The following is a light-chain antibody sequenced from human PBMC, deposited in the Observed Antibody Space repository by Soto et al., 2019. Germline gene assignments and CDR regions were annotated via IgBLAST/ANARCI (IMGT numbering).Light chain of an antibody. V-gene: IGLV2-14*01. CDR1: SSDVGAYSY. CDR2: EVS. CDR3: SSFERSGTRV. Sequence: QSVLTQPASVSXXPGQSITISCTGTSSDVGAYSYVSWYQQHPGKAPKLIIYEVSSRPSGVSSRFSGSKSGNTASLTISGLQAEDEADYYCSSFERSGTRVIGGGTKVTVL. J-gene: IGLJ2*01.